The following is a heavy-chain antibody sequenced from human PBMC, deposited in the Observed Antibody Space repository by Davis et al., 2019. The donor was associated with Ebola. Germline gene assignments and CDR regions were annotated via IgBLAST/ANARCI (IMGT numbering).Heavy chain of an antibody. J-gene: IGHJ3*02. CDR3: ARGVEMATTTDAFDI. Sequence: PSETLSLTCTVSGGSISSSSYYWSWIRQPPGKGLEWIGEINHSGSTNYNPSLKSRVTISVDTSKNQFSLKLSSVTAADTAVYYCARGVEMATTTDAFDIWGQGTMVTVSS. CDR1: GGSISSSSYY. CDR2: INHSGST. V-gene: IGHV4-39*07. D-gene: IGHD5-24*01.